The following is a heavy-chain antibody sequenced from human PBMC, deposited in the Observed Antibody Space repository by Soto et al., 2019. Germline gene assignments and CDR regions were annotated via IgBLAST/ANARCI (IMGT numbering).Heavy chain of an antibody. D-gene: IGHD5-12*01. Sequence: ASVRVYCKPFVGTFSSYAYTCVRQAPGQRLEWMGGIIPIFGTANYAQKFQGRVTITADESTSTAYMELSSLRSEDTAVYYCARIRVATAPTHYYGMDVWGQGTTVTVSS. CDR3: ARIRVATAPTHYYGMDV. CDR2: IIPIFGTA. CDR1: VGTFSSYA. J-gene: IGHJ6*02. V-gene: IGHV1-69*13.